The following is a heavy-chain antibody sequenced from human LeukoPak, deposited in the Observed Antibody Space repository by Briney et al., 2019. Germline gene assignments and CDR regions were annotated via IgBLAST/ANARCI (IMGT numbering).Heavy chain of an antibody. J-gene: IGHJ6*03. CDR1: GDSVSSNSAA. CDR3: ARGSYSSSWYPFDYYYYMDV. D-gene: IGHD6-13*01. V-gene: IGHV6-1*01. Sequence: SQTLSLTCAISGDSVSSNSAAWNWIRQSPSRGLEWLGRTYYRSKWYNDYAVSVKSRITINPDTSKNQFSLQLNSVTPEDTALYYCARGSYSSSWYPFDYYYYMDVWGKGTTVTISS. CDR2: TYYRSKWYN.